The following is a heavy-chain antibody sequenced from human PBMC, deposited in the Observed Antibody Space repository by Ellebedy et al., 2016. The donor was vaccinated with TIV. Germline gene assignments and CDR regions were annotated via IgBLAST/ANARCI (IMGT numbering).Heavy chain of an antibody. CDR1: GFTFSSYD. J-gene: IGHJ6*02. CDR2: ISYDGSNT. CDR3: ARSLEAVRYYGMDV. Sequence: GGSLRLSCAASGFTFSSYDMHWVRQAPGKGLEWVSIISYDGSNTFYAHSVKGRFTISIDNAKNSLYLQMISLRAEDTAVYYCARSLEAVRYYGMDVWGQGTAVTVSS. D-gene: IGHD6-6*01. V-gene: IGHV3-30-3*01.